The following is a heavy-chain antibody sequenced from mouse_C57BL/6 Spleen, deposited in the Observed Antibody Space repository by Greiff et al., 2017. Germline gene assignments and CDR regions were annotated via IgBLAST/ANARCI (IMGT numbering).Heavy chain of an antibody. J-gene: IGHJ2*01. D-gene: IGHD2-3*01. Sequence: EVMLVESGGGLVKPGGSLKLSCAASGFTFSSYAMSWVRQTPEKRLEWVATISDGGSYTYYPDNVKGRFTISRDNAKNNLYLQMSHLKSEDTAMYYCAREEDGYLDYWGQGTTLTVSS. CDR3: AREEDGYLDY. V-gene: IGHV5-4*01. CDR2: ISDGGSYT. CDR1: GFTFSSYA.